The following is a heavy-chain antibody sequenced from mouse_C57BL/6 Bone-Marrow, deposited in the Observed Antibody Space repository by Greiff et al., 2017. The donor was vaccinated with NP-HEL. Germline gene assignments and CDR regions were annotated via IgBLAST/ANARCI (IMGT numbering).Heavy chain of an antibody. CDR3: TFYYSGSGGYMDY. J-gene: IGHJ2*01. CDR1: GFNIKNTY. D-gene: IGHD1-1*01. CDR2: IDPANGNT. V-gene: IGHV14-3*01. Sequence: VQLQQSVAELVRPGASVKLSCTASGFNIKNTYMHWVKQRPEQGLEWIGRIDPANGNTKSAPKFQGKATITADTSSNTAYLQLSSLTSEDTAIYYSTFYYSGSGGYMDYWGQGTTLTVSS.